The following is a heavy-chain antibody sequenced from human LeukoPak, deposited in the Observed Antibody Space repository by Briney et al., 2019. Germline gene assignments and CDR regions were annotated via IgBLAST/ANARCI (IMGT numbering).Heavy chain of an antibody. V-gene: IGHV4-34*01. CDR3: ARDMGIAAAGSFDY. CDR2: INHSGST. CDR1: GGSFSGYY. J-gene: IGHJ4*02. D-gene: IGHD6-13*01. Sequence: SETLSLTCAVYGGSFSGYYWSRIRQPPGKGLEWIGEINHSGSTNYNPSLKSRVTISVDTSKNQFSLKLSSVTAADTAVYYRARDMGIAAAGSFDYWGQRTLVTVS.